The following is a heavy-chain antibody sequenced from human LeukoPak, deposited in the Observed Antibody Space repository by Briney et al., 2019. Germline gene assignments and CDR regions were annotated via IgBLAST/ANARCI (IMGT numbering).Heavy chain of an antibody. CDR3: ASHYDSIGYYPHHDAFDI. CDR2: IYYSGST. Sequence: SETLSLTCIVSGDSISTSSYYWSWIRQPPGKGLEWIGNIYYSGSTIFNPSLKSRVTISADRSKNHFSLKLTSVTAADTAVYYCASHYDSIGYYPHHDAFDIWGRGTMVTVSS. CDR1: GDSISTSSYY. D-gene: IGHD3-22*01. V-gene: IGHV4-39*01. J-gene: IGHJ3*02.